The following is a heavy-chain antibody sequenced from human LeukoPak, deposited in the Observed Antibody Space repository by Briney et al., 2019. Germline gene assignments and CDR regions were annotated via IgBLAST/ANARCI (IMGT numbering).Heavy chain of an antibody. CDR1: GGSFKNHF. V-gene: IGHV4-34*01. J-gene: IGHJ6*02. CDR2: VSHNGST. D-gene: IGHD6-13*01. CDR3: ARGAAAGTVYYYYGMDV. Sequence: SETLSLTCAVYGGSFKNHFWTWIRQAPGKGLEWIGEVSHNGSTVYNPSLKSRVTISVDTSKNQFSLKLSSVTAADTAVYYCARGAAAGTVYYYYGMDVWGQGTTVTVSS.